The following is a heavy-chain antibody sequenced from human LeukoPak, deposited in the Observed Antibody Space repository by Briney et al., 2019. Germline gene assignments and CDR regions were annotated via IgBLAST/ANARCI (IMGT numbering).Heavy chain of an antibody. Sequence: ASVKVSCKASGYTFTRYGISWVRQAPGQGLEWMGWINPNNGNTNYVQKLQGRVTMTTDTSTSTAYMELRSLRSGDTAVYYCARVGYDSSGRHRYAFDIWGQGTMVTVSS. CDR3: ARVGYDSSGRHRYAFDI. CDR2: INPNNGNT. CDR1: GYTFTRYG. V-gene: IGHV1-18*01. J-gene: IGHJ3*02. D-gene: IGHD3-22*01.